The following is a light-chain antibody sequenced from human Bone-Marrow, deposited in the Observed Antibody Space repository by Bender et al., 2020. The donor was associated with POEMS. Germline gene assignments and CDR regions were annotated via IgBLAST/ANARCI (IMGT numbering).Light chain of an antibody. CDR3: CSYAGSRTSV. Sequence: QSALTQPASVSGSPGQSITISCTGTSSDVGTYNLVSWYQQHPDKAPKLLIYEGSKRLSGVSDRFSGSKSGNTASLTISGLQAEDEADYYCCSYAGSRTSVFGTGTKVTLL. J-gene: IGLJ1*01. CDR1: SSDVGTYNL. V-gene: IGLV2-23*01. CDR2: EGS.